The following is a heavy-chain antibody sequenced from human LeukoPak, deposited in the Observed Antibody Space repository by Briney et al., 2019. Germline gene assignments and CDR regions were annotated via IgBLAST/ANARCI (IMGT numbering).Heavy chain of an antibody. V-gene: IGHV4-4*09. CDR3: ARAGRSGIVVVPAAIRFDY. J-gene: IGHJ4*02. CDR2: IYTSGST. D-gene: IGHD2-2*02. Sequence: SSETLSLTCTVSGGSISSYYWSWIRQPPGKGLEWIGYIYTSGSTNYNPSLKSRVTISVDTSKNQFSLKLSSVTAADTAVYYCARAGRSGIVVVPAAIRFDYWGQGTLVTVPS. CDR1: GGSISSYY.